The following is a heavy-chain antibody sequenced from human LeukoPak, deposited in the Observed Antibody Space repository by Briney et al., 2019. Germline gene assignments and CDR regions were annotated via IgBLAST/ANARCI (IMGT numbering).Heavy chain of an antibody. V-gene: IGHV1-46*01. CDR1: GGTFSSYA. D-gene: IGHD4-17*01. Sequence: ASVKVSCKASGGTFSSYAISWVRQAPGQGLEWMGIINPSGGSTSYAQKFQGRVTMTRDTSTSTVYMELSSLRSEDTAVYYCARNGERDYWGQGTLVTVSS. J-gene: IGHJ4*02. CDR3: ARNGERDY. CDR2: INPSGGST.